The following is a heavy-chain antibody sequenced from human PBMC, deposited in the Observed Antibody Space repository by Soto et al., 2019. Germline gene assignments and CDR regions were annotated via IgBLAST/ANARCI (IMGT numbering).Heavy chain of an antibody. V-gene: IGHV4-59*02. CDR1: GASVSTGY. D-gene: IGHD3-22*01. J-gene: IGHJ5*02. CDR3: ARSYYDATGFAVDP. CDR2: MYFGGSF. Sequence: SETLSLTCTVSGASVSTGYWSWIRQPPGKALEWLGFMYFGGSFNYNPSITSRVTISVDASKNQFSLKLTSVTAADTAVYYCARSYYDATGFAVDPWGPGTLVTVSS.